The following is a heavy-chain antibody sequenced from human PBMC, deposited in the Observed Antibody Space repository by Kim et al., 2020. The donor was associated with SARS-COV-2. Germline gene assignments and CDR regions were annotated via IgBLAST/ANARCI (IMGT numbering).Heavy chain of an antibody. CDR1: GFTLDNYE. D-gene: IGHD3-22*01. J-gene: IGHJ3*02. V-gene: IGHV3-48*03. Sequence: GGSLRLSCLASGFTLDNYEMNWVRQAPGKGLEWISYISSRGTSMYYADSVRGRFDISRDNAKNSLFLQMNSLRAEDTAVYYCATYDSSAHYYVDGFDIWGQGTMVTVSS. CDR2: ISSRGTSM. CDR3: ATYDSSAHYYVDGFDI.